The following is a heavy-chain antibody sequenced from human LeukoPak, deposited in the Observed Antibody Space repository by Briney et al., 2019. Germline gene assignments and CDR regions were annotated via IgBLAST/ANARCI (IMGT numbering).Heavy chain of an antibody. V-gene: IGHV3-74*01. CDR3: TSLPLMIVVAGDAFDI. CDR2: INHDGTGT. Sequence: GRSLRLSCAASGWMHWVRQAPGKGLVWVSGINHDGTGTYYADSVKGRFTISRDNAKNTLYLQMNSLRAEDTAVYYCTSLPLMIVVAGDAFDIWGQGTMVTVSS. CDR1: GW. J-gene: IGHJ3*02. D-gene: IGHD3-22*01.